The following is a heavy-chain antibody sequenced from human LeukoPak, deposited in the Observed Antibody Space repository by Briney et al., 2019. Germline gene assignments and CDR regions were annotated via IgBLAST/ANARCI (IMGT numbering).Heavy chain of an antibody. Sequence: SETLSLTCTVSGGSISSYYWSWIRQPPGKGLEWIGYIYYSGSTNYNPSLMSRVTISVDTSKNQFSLKLSSVTAADTAVYYCARGQRGYSYGYWNYWGQGTLVTVSS. J-gene: IGHJ4*02. CDR2: IYYSGST. V-gene: IGHV4-59*01. D-gene: IGHD5-18*01. CDR1: GGSISSYY. CDR3: ARGQRGYSYGYWNY.